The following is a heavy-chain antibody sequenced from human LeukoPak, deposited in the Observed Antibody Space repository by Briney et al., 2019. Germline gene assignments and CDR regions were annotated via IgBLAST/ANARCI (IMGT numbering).Heavy chain of an antibody. CDR1: GFTYSKYW. CDR3: ATKQWLAPPPDS. CDR2: INTDGTVT. J-gene: IGHJ4*02. Sequence: PGGSLTLSCAASGFTYSKYWMLWLPQAPGKGLESVSRINTDGTVTTYADSVKGRFTVARDNADNTMFLHMNSVRDEDTAVYYCATKQWLAPPPDSWGQGTPVTVPS. D-gene: IGHD6-19*01. V-gene: IGHV3-74*01.